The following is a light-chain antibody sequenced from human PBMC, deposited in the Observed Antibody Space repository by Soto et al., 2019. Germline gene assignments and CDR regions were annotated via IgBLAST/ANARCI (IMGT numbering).Light chain of an antibody. CDR1: QSVSSY. J-gene: IGKJ1*01. V-gene: IGKV3-11*01. CDR3: QQRSNWPRT. Sequence: EIVLTQSPATLSLSPGERATLSCRASQSVSSYLAWYQQKPGQAPGLLIYDASSRATGIPARFSGSGSGTDFTLTISSLEPEDFAVYYCQQRSNWPRTFGQGTKV. CDR2: DAS.